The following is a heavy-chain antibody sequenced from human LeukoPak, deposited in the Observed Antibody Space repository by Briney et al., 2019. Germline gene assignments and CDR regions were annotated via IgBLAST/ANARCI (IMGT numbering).Heavy chain of an antibody. J-gene: IGHJ3*02. CDR1: GGSISSYY. Sequence: SSETLSLTCTVSGGSISSYYWSWIRQPPGKGLERIGYIYYSGSTNYNPSLQSRLTISVDTSKNQFSLKLSSVTAADTAVYYCARHVYSSTGAFDIWGQGTMVTVSS. D-gene: IGHD6-19*01. V-gene: IGHV4-59*08. CDR3: ARHVYSSTGAFDI. CDR2: IYYSGST.